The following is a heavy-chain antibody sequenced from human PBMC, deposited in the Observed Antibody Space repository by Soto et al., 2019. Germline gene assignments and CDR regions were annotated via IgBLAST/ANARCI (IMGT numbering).Heavy chain of an antibody. CDR1: GGSISSGGYY. J-gene: IGHJ4*02. CDR3: ARVGSSFNGIVDY. CDR2: IYYSGST. Sequence: SETLSLTCTVSGGSISSGGYYWSWIRQHPGKGLEWIGYIYYSGSTYYNPSLKSRVTISVDTSKNQFSLKLSSVTAADTAVYYCARVGSSFNGIVDYWGQGTLVTVSS. V-gene: IGHV4-31*03. D-gene: IGHD6-6*01.